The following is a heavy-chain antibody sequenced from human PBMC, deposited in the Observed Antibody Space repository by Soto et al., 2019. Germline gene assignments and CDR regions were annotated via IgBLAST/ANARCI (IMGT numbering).Heavy chain of an antibody. D-gene: IGHD3-22*01. CDR3: VRDPQTYFFVSIGYYYVPPQYYYYGMDV. CDR1: GFTFSSYG. Sequence: GGSLRLSCAASGFTFSSYGMHWVRQAPGKGLEWVAVIWYDGSNKYYADFVKGRFTISRDNSKNTLYLQMNSLRAEDTAVYYCVRDPQTYFFVSIGYYYVPPQYYYYGMDVWGKVTTVTVSS. J-gene: IGHJ6*04. V-gene: IGHV3-33*01. CDR2: IWYDGSNK.